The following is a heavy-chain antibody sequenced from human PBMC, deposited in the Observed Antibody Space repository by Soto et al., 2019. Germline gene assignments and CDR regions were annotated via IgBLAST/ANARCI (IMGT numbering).Heavy chain of an antibody. CDR1: ENTFTDYY. CDR2: INPSGGST. J-gene: IGHJ5*01. CDR3: ATAAYSTSWYDF. Sequence: ASVKVSCKSSENTFTDYYIHWERQAPGQGLEWMGLINPSGGSTSYAQKFQGSVTMTRDTSTSTVYMELSSLRSEDTAVYYCATAAYSTSWYDFWGQGTLVTVSS. V-gene: IGHV1-46*01. D-gene: IGHD6-13*01.